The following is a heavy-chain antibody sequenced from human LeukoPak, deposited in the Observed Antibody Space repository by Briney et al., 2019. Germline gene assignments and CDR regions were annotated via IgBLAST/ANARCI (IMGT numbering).Heavy chain of an antibody. CDR1: GFTFRNYW. CDR2: INNDGSTT. J-gene: IGHJ5*02. D-gene: IGHD1-7*01. CDR3: ARPDLMRELRFDP. V-gene: IGHV3-74*01. Sequence: GGSLRLSCAASGFTFRNYWMHWVRQAPGKGLVWLSSINNDGSTTDYADSVKARFTISRDNAKNTLYLQMNSLRVEDTAVYYCARPDLMRELRFDPWGQGTLVTVSS.